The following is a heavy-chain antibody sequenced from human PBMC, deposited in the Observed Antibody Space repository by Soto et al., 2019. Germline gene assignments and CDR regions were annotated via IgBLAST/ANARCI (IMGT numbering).Heavy chain of an antibody. Sequence: GGSLRLSCAASGFTFSSYEMNWVRQAPGKGLEWVSYISSSGSTIYYADSVRGRFTISRDNAKNSLYLQMNSLRAEDTAVYYCARDNSVITGIWTSGYYYGTDVWGQGTTVTISS. D-gene: IGHD1-20*01. J-gene: IGHJ6*02. V-gene: IGHV3-48*03. CDR2: ISSSGSTI. CDR1: GFTFSSYE. CDR3: ARDNSVITGIWTSGYYYGTDV.